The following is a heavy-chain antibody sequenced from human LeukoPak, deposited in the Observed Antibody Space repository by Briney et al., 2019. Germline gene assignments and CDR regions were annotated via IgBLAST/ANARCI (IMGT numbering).Heavy chain of an antibody. CDR3: AKDRRAYYYDSSGYGYYYYGMDV. D-gene: IGHD3-22*01. V-gene: IGHV3-43*02. CDR2: ISGDGGST. CDR1: RFXFSNYW. J-gene: IGHJ6*02. Sequence: PGGSLRLSCAASRFXFSNYWIHWVRQAPGKGLEWVSLISGDGGSTYYADSVKGRFTISRDNSKNSLYLQMNSLRTEDTALYYCAKDRRAYYYDSSGYGYYYYGMDVWGQGTTVTVSS.